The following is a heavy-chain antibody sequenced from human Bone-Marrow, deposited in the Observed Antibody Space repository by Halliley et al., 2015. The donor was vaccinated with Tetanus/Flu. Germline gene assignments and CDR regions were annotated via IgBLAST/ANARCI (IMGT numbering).Heavy chain of an antibody. CDR3: GKDVGYRPGRLAGYGMDV. J-gene: IGHJ6*02. Sequence: SHDGSDEYYADSVKGRFTISRDNSKNPLNLQMNSLRTEDTAEYYCGKDVGYRPGRLAGYGMDVWGQGTRVTVSS. D-gene: IGHD2-2*02. V-gene: IGHV3-30*18. CDR2: SHDGSDE.